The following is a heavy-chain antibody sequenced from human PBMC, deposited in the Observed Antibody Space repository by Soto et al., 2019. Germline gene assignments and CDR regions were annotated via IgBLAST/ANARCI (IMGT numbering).Heavy chain of an antibody. J-gene: IGHJ4*02. CDR1: GDSVSSNSAA. CDR3: ARDRSIAAAYKEDSNYFDY. D-gene: IGHD6-13*01. V-gene: IGHV6-1*01. Sequence: PSQTLSLTCAISGDSVSSNSAAWNWIRQSPSRGLEWLGRTYYRSKWYNDYAVSVKSRITINPDTSKNQFSLQLNSVTPEDTAVYYCARDRSIAAAYKEDSNYFDYWGQGTLVTVSS. CDR2: TYYRSKWYN.